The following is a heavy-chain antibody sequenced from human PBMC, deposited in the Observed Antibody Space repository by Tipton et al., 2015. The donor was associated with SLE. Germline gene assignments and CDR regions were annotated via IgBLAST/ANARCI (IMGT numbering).Heavy chain of an antibody. V-gene: IGHV1-46*01. J-gene: IGHJ4*02. CDR3: AGWQQLAAY. CDR2: INPSGGST. CDR1: GYTFTSYY. D-gene: IGHD6-13*01. Sequence: QSGAEVKKPGASVKVSCKASGYTFTSYYMHWVRQAPGQGLEWMGIINPSGGSTSYAQKFQGRVTSTRNTSISTAYMELSSLRSEDTAVYYCAGWQQLAAYWGQVTLVTVSS.